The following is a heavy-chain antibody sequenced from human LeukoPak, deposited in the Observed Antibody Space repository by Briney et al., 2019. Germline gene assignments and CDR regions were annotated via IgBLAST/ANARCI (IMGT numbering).Heavy chain of an antibody. J-gene: IGHJ5*02. CDR3: ARHYLGGSAWFDP. Sequence: SETLSLTCTVSGGSVSSDAYYWGWIRQPPGKGLEWIGSISYTGSTSYNPSLKSRVTISVDASKNQFSLKLTSVTAADTAVYHCARHYLGGSAWFDPWGQGTLVTVSS. D-gene: IGHD3-16*01. V-gene: IGHV4-39*01. CDR2: ISYTGST. CDR1: GGSVSSDAYY.